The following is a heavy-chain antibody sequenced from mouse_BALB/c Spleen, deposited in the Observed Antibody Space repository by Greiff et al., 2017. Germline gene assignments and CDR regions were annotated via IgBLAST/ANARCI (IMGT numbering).Heavy chain of an antibody. Sequence: QVQLQQSGPELVKPGASVRISCKASGYTFTSYYIHWVKQRPGQGLEWIGWIYPGNVNTKYNEKFKGKATLTADKSASTAYMQLSSLTSEDSAVYFCARSNDGYYGFDDWGQGTTLTVSS. J-gene: IGHJ2*01. CDR2: IYPGNVNT. D-gene: IGHD2-3*01. CDR3: ARSNDGYYGFDD. CDR1: GYTFTSYY. V-gene: IGHV1S56*01.